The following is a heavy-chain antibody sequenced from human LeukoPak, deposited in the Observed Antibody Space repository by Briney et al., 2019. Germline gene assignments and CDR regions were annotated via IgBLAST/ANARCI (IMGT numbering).Heavy chain of an antibody. CDR2: ISSSGNTI. CDR3: ARGSYSKYLVRGSLDY. V-gene: IGHV3-11*04. D-gene: IGHD6-13*01. J-gene: IGHJ4*02. CDR1: GFTFNDYY. Sequence: GSLRLSCAASGFTFNDYYMRWIRPGPGKGLECISYISSSGNTIYYADSVKGRFTISRDNAKNSLFLQMNSLRADDTAVYYCARGSYSKYLVRGSLDYWGQGTLVIVSS.